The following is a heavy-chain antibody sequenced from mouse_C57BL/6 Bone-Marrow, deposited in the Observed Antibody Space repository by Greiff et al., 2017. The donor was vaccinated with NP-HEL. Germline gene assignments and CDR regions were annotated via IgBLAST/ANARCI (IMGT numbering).Heavy chain of an antibody. CDR2: IYPGSGNT. Sequence: QVQLQQSGPELVKPGASVKISCKASGYSFTSYYIHWVKQRPGQGLEWIGWIYPGSGNTKYNEKFKGKATLTADTSSSTAYMQLSSLTSEDSAVYYCASLAPIYYYGSSYNFDYWGQGTTLTVSS. CDR3: ASLAPIYYYGSSYNFDY. J-gene: IGHJ2*01. V-gene: IGHV1-66*01. CDR1: GYSFTSYY. D-gene: IGHD1-1*01.